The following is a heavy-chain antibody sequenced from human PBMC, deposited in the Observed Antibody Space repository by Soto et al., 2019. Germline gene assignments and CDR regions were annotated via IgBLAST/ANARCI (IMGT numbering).Heavy chain of an antibody. CDR2: ISWDGGST. CDR3: AKGSSSLIAAACRVSRALDRTFGY. D-gene: IGHD6-13*01. CDR1: GFTFDDYA. Sequence: GGSLRLSCAASGFTFDDYAMHWVRQAPGKGLEWVSLISWDGGSTYYADSVKGRFTISRDNSKNSLYLQMNSLRAEYTALYYCAKGSSSLIAAACRVSRALDRTFGYLGQGTLVTVSS. J-gene: IGHJ4*02. V-gene: IGHV3-43D*03.